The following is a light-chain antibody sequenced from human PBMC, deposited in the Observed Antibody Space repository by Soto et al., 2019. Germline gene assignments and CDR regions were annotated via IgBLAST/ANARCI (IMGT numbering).Light chain of an antibody. J-gene: IGKJ4*01. CDR1: QSVSSN. V-gene: IGKV3-15*01. CDR2: GAS. CDR3: KHHNKWPLT. Sequence: EIVVTQSPATVSVCPGERATLSCRASQSVSSNLAWYQEKPGQAPRLLIYGASTRATGIPARFSGSGSETDFTLTITSLQSEEFAVYYCKHHNKWPLTLGGGTKVDIK.